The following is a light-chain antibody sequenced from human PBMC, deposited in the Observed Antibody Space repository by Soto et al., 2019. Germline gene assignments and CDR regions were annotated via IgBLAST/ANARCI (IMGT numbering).Light chain of an antibody. CDR3: SSYTRSSPLV. CDR1: SSDVGGYNY. J-gene: IGLJ1*01. V-gene: IGLV2-14*01. CDR2: DVS. Sequence: QSALTHPASVSGSPGQSITISFTGTSSDVGGYNYVSWYQQHPGKAPKLMIYDVSNRPSGVSNRFSGSKSGNTASLTISGLQAEDEADYYCSSYTRSSPLVFGPGTQLTVL.